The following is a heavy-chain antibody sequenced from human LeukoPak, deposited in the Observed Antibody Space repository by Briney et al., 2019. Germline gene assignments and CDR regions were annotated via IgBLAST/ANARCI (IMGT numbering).Heavy chain of an antibody. J-gene: IGHJ3*02. D-gene: IGHD3-10*01. CDR3: ARAPGGYGSGSRGAFDI. CDR1: GGSIRSYY. V-gene: IGHV4-59*01. CDR2: IYYSGST. Sequence: SETLPLTCTVSGGSIRSYYWSWIRQPPGKGLEWIGYIYYSGSTNYNPSLKSRVTISVDTSKNQFSLKLSSVTAADTAVYYCARAPGGYGSGSRGAFDIWGQGTMVTVSS.